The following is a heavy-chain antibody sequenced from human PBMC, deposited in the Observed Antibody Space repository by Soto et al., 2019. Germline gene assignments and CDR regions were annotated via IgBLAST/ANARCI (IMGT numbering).Heavy chain of an antibody. Sequence: ASVKVSCKASGYTFTSYDINWVRQATGQGLEWMGWMNPNSGNTGYAQKFQGRVTMTRSTSISTAYMELSSLRSEDTAVYYCARTYYYDSSGYWKFDPWGQGTLVTVSS. V-gene: IGHV1-8*01. D-gene: IGHD3-22*01. CDR3: ARTYYYDSSGYWKFDP. CDR2: MNPNSGNT. J-gene: IGHJ5*02. CDR1: GYTFTSYD.